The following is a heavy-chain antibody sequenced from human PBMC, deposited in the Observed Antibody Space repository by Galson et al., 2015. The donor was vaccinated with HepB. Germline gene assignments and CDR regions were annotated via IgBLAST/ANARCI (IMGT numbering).Heavy chain of an antibody. CDR2: ISSNGGST. CDR3: VREMATTGNWYFDL. D-gene: IGHD5-24*01. CDR1: GFTFSSYA. V-gene: IGHV3-64D*06. Sequence: SLRLSCAASGFTFSSYAMHWVRQAPGKGLEYVSAISSNGGSTYYADSVKGRFTISRDNSKNTLYLQMSSLRAEDTAVYYCVREMATTGNWYFDLWGRGTLVTVSS. J-gene: IGHJ2*01.